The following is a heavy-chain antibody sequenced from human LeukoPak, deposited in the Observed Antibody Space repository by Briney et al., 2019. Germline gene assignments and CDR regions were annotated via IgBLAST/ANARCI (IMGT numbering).Heavy chain of an antibody. CDR2: INPSGGST. D-gene: IGHD1-1*01. J-gene: IGHJ4*02. CDR3: ARGTTDDY. Sequence: ASVKVSCKASGYTFTSYYIDWVRQAPGQGLEWMGVINPSGGSTRYAQKFQGRVTMIGDTSTRTVYMELSSLTSADTAVYYCARGTTDDYWGQGTPVTVSS. V-gene: IGHV1-46*01. CDR1: GYTFTSYY.